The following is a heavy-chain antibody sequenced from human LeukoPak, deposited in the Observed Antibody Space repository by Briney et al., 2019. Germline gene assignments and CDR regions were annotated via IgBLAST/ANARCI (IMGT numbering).Heavy chain of an antibody. V-gene: IGHV3-30*02. CDR2: MRYNGDNK. J-gene: IGHJ4*02. Sequence: GGSLRLSCAASGFIFSNSGMHWVRQAPCKGLEWVTFMRYNGDNKYYAESVKGRFTISRDNSKNTLFLQMNSLRPEDTAVYYCAQGSCSRSNCPIDYWGQGTLVTASS. CDR3: AQGSCSRSNCPIDY. D-gene: IGHD2-2*01. CDR1: GFIFSNSG.